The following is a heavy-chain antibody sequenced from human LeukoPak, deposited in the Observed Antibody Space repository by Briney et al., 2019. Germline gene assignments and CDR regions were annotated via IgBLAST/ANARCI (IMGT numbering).Heavy chain of an antibody. CDR3: ARHEEEDGYNAKTFDY. Sequence: PSETLSLPCTVCGGSISSSANFWGWVRQPPGRGLEWIASTYYSRNTYYNPSLKSRVTIYVDTSKNQFSLKLSSVTAADTAVYYCARHEEEDGYNAKTFDYWGQGTLVTVSS. CDR2: TYYSRNT. J-gene: IGHJ4*02. V-gene: IGHV4-39*01. CDR1: GGSISSSANF. D-gene: IGHD5-24*01.